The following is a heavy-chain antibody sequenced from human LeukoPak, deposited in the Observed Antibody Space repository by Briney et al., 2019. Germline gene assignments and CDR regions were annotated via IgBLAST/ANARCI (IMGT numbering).Heavy chain of an antibody. V-gene: IGHV3-49*04. D-gene: IGHD3-10*01. CDR2: IRSKAYGGTT. Sequence: SLRLSCTASGFTFGDYAMSWVRQAPGKGLEWVGFIRSKAYGGTTEFAASVKGRFTISRDDSKSIAYLQMNSLKTEDTAVYYCTSIPLGGGSGMKKGFDPWGQGTLVTVSS. CDR1: GFTFGDYA. CDR3: TSIPLGGGSGMKKGFDP. J-gene: IGHJ5*02.